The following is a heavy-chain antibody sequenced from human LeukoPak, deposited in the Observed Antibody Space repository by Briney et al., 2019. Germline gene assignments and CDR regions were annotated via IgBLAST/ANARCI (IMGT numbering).Heavy chain of an antibody. V-gene: IGHV3-66*01. J-gene: IGHJ4*02. CDR2: IYSGGST. CDR3: ARDHIAAAGTVDY. Sequence: GGSLRLSCAASGFTVSSNYMSWVRQAPGKGLEWVSVIYSGGSTYYADSVKGRFTISRDNSKNTLYLQMNSLRAEDMAVYYCARDHIAAAGTVDYWGQGTLVTVSS. CDR1: GFTVSSNY. D-gene: IGHD6-13*01.